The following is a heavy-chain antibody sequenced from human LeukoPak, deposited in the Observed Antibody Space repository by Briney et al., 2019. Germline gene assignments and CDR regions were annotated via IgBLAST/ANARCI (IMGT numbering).Heavy chain of an antibody. Sequence: ASVKVSCKASGGTFSSYAISWVRQAPGQGLEWMGGIIPIFGTANYAQKFQGRVTITADESTSTAYMELSSLRSEDTAVYYCARCRAEYSGSSGRRYYYYYMDVWGKGTTVTVSS. CDR1: GGTFSSYA. CDR3: ARCRAEYSGSSGRRYYYYYMDV. V-gene: IGHV1-69*13. J-gene: IGHJ6*03. D-gene: IGHD6-6*01. CDR2: IIPIFGTA.